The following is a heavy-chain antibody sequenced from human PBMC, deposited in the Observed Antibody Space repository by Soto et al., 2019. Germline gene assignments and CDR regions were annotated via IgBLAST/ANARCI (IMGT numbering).Heavy chain of an antibody. V-gene: IGHV4-59*01. J-gene: IGHJ5*02. CDR1: GGSISSYY. Sequence: TSETLSLTCTVSGGSISSYYWSWIRQPPGKGLEWIGYIYYSGSTNYNPSLKSRVTISVDTSKNQFSLKLSSVTAADTAVYYCARGNRYFDWLYNWFDPWGQGTLVTVS. CDR3: ARGNRYFDWLYNWFDP. CDR2: IYYSGST. D-gene: IGHD3-9*01.